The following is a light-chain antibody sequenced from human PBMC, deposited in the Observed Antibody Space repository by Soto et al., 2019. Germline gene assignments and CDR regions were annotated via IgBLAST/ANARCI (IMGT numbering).Light chain of an antibody. CDR3: QSYDSSLSGSWV. CDR1: SSNIGSNT. CDR2: SNN. V-gene: IGLV1-44*01. J-gene: IGLJ3*02. Sequence: QSVLSQPPSASGTPGQRVTISCSGSSSNIGSNTVNWYQRLPGTAPKLLIYSNNQRPSGVPDRFSGSKSGTSASLAITGLQAEDEADYYCQSYDSSLSGSWVFGGGTKLTVL.